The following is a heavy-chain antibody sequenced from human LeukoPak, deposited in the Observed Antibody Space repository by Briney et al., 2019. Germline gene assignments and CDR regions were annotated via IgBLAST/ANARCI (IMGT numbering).Heavy chain of an antibody. CDR3: AEGLTVYRFDS. Sequence: PSETLSLTCSVSGGSISSSSYYWGWIRQTPGKGLEWIESIYYSESIYYNPSLKSRVTISVDTSKNQFSRKLSSVTAADTAVYYCAEGLTVYRFDSWGQGTLVTVTS. J-gene: IGHJ4*02. CDR1: GGSISSSSYY. CDR2: IYYSESI. D-gene: IGHD4-11*01. V-gene: IGHV4-39*01.